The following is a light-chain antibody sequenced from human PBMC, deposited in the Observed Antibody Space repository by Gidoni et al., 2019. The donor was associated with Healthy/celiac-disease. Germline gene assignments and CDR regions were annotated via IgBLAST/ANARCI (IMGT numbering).Light chain of an antibody. CDR3: QQYGSSPRYT. CDR2: GAS. V-gene: IGKV3-20*01. J-gene: IGKJ2*01. Sequence: EIVLTQSPGTLSLSPGERATLSCRARQSVSSSYLAWYQQKPGQAPRLLIYGASSRATGIPDRFSGSGSGIDFTLTISRLEPEDFAVYYCQQYGSSPRYTFGQGTKLESK. CDR1: QSVSSSY.